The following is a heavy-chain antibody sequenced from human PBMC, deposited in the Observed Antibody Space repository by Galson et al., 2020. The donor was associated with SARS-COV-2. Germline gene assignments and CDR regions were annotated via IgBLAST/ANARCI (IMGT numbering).Heavy chain of an antibody. Sequence: GESLKISCATSGFTFSNYAMHWVRQAPGKGLEYVSAISSTGYSTYYADSVKGRFTVSRDNSKKTLYLQLGSLRAEDMGVYYCARDFSENRATVTPPYYYYGLDVWGQGTTVTVSS. V-gene: IGHV3-64*02. CDR2: ISSTGYST. CDR1: GFTFSNYA. D-gene: IGHD5-18*01. CDR3: ARDFSENRATVTPPYYYYGLDV. J-gene: IGHJ6*02.